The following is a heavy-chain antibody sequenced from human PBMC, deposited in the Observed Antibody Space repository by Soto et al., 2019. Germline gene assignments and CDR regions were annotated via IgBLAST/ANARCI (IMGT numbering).Heavy chain of an antibody. J-gene: IGHJ6*02. D-gene: IGHD2-2*01. CDR2: ISGSGGST. CDR3: AKRSMPYGMDV. CDR1: GFTFSSYA. Sequence: GGSLRLSCAASGFTFSSYAMSWVRQAPGKGLEWVSSISGSGGSTFYVDSVKGRFTISRDNSKNTLYLQMNSLRAEDTAVYYCAKRSMPYGMDVWGQGTTVTVSS. V-gene: IGHV3-23*01.